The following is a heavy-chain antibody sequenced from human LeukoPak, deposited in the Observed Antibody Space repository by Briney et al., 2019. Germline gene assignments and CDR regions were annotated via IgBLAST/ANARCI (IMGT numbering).Heavy chain of an antibody. J-gene: IGHJ4*02. Sequence: GGSLRLSCVGSGLALRNYHVTWVRQAPGMGLEWVADIHETGDSHYADSVKGRFTISRENAKNSVYPQMNSLRADDTAVYYCAATGRWGQGTLVAVSS. CDR3: AATGR. CDR2: IHETGDS. V-gene: IGHV3-69-1*02. CDR1: GLALRNYH.